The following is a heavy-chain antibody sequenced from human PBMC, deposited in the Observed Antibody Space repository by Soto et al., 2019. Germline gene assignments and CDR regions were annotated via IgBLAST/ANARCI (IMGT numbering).Heavy chain of an antibody. D-gene: IGHD6-13*01. Sequence: SETLSLTCAVYGGSFSGYYWSWIRQPPGKGLEWIGEINHSGSTNYNPSLKSRVTISVDTSKNQFSLKLSSVTAADTAVYYCARRYSSSWYVTLYNWFDPWGQGTLVTVS. CDR3: ARRYSSSWYVTLYNWFDP. J-gene: IGHJ5*02. CDR2: INHSGST. CDR1: GGSFSGYY. V-gene: IGHV4-34*01.